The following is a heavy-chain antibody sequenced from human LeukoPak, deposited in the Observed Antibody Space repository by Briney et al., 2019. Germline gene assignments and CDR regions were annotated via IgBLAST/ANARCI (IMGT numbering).Heavy chain of an antibody. CDR3: ARDSSLSYCGGDCFHFVY. J-gene: IGHJ4*02. CDR1: GFTFRNYA. Sequence: PGGSLRLSCAASGFTFRNYAIHWVRQAPGKGLEWVAIISYDGRNTYYSDSVKGRFTISRDNSKNTLYLHMNSLRPEDTAVYYCARDSSLSYCGGDCFHFVYWGQGILVTVSS. CDR2: ISYDGRNT. D-gene: IGHD2-21*02. V-gene: IGHV3-30*01.